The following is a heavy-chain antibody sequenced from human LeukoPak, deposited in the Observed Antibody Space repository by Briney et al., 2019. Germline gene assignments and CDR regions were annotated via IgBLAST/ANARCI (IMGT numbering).Heavy chain of an antibody. CDR1: EFSVGSNY. CDR2: IYSGGST. J-gene: IGHJ4*02. CDR3: ASGPSGYHNT. D-gene: IGHD5-12*01. V-gene: IGHV3-66*01. Sequence: GGSLRLSCAASEFSVGSNYMTWVRQAPGKGLEWVSLIYSGGSTYYADSVKGRSTISRDNSKNTLYLQMNSLRAEDTAVYYCASGPSGYHNTGGQGTLVTVSS.